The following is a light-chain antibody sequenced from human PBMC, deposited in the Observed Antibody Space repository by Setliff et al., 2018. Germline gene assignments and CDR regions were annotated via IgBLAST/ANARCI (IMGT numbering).Light chain of an antibody. Sequence: SVLTQPASVSGSPGQSIPISCTGTSSDVGSHNYVSWYQHHPGKAPKLVIYEVSNRPSGVSNRFSGSKSVNTASLTISGLQAEDEADYYCSSFRSIATPEVFGTGTKVTVL. V-gene: IGLV2-14*01. J-gene: IGLJ1*01. CDR1: SSDVGSHNY. CDR2: EVS. CDR3: SSFRSIATPEV.